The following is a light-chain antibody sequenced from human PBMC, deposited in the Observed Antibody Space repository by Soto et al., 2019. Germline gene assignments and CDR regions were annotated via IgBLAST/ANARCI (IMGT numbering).Light chain of an antibody. J-gene: IGLJ3*02. CDR1: SSDVGGYKY. CDR3: SSYAGSNIMV. CDR2: EVS. V-gene: IGLV2-8*01. Sequence: QSALTQPPSASGSPGQSVTISCTGTSSDVGGYKYVSWYQQHPGNAPKLMIYEVSKRPSGVPHRFSGSKSGNTASLTVSGLQAEDEADYYCSSYAGSNIMVFGGGTKLTVL.